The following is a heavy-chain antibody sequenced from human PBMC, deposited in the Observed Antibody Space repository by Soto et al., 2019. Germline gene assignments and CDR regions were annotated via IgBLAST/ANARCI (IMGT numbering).Heavy chain of an antibody. V-gene: IGHV5-51*01. Sequence: GESLTISCKGSGYNFTNYWIGRVLQMPGKGLEWMVIIHPANSDTRYSPSFQGQVTISADKSINTAYLQWSSLRASDTAMYYCARHQYSNYPPSHWFDPWGRGTLVTVSS. J-gene: IGHJ5*02. CDR1: GYNFTNYW. CDR2: IHPANSDT. D-gene: IGHD4-4*01. CDR3: ARHQYSNYPPSHWFDP.